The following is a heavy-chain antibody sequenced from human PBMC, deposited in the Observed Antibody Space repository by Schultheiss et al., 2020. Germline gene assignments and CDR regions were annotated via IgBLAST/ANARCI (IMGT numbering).Heavy chain of an antibody. CDR1: GGSISSSSYY. V-gene: IGHV4-39*07. J-gene: IGHJ4*02. CDR3: AREGGDSSSWYLVPFQPRFLGYFDY. Sequence: SETLSLTCTVSGGSISSSSYYWGWIRQPPGKGLEWIGSIYYSGSTYYNPSLKSRVTISVDTSKNQFSLKLSSVTAADTAVYYCAREGGDSSSWYLVPFQPRFLGYFDYWGQGTLVNVSS. D-gene: IGHD6-13*01. CDR2: IYYSGST.